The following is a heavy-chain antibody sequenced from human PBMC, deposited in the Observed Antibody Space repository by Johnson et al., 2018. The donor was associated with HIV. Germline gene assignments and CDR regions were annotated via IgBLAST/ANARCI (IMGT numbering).Heavy chain of an antibody. CDR3: ARRSIRSDGFDI. Sequence: QMQLVESGGGVVQPGMSLRVSCAASGFTFSSYAMHWVRQAPGRGLEWVAVMSYDGSNQYYADSVKGRFTTSRENAKNSLYLQMNSLRAGDTAVYYCARRSIRSDGFDIWGQGTMVTVSS. D-gene: IGHD4-11*01. CDR2: MSYDGSNQ. J-gene: IGHJ3*02. V-gene: IGHV3-30*14. CDR1: GFTFSSYA.